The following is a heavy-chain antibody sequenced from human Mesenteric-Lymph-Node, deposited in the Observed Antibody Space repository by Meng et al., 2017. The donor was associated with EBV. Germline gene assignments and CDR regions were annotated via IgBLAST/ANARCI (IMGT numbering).Heavy chain of an antibody. D-gene: IGHD2-2*01. J-gene: IGHJ4*02. Sequence: VKLQESGPGLVKPSQTLSLTCAVSGDSISSGDNYWGWIRQPSGKGLEWIGYIYYSGSTYYNPSLKSRVSISVDTSKNQFSLKLSSVTAADTAVYYCARGGYCSSISCYVDYWGQGTLVTVSS. V-gene: IGHV4-30-4*01. CDR3: ARGGYCSSISCYVDY. CDR2: IYYSGST. CDR1: GDSISSGDNY.